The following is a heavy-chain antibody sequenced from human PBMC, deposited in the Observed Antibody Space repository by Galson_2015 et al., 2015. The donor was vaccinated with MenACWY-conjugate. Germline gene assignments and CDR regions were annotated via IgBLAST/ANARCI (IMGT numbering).Heavy chain of an antibody. J-gene: IGHJ6*02. CDR3: ARGRGSYYYGMDV. V-gene: IGHV1-46*01. D-gene: IGHD1-26*01. Sequence: YMHWVRQAPGQGLEWVGIINPYGGSTTYAQKFQGRVTMTRDTSTSTVYMELSSLRSEDTAVYYCARGRGSYYYGMDVWGQGTTVTVSS. CDR1: Y. CDR2: INPYGGST.